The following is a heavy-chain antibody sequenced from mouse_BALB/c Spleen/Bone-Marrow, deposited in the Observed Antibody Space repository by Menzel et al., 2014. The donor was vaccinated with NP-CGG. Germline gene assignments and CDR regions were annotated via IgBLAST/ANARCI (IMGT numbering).Heavy chain of an antibody. CDR1: GFSLTDYG. D-gene: IGHD2-10*02. V-gene: IGHV2-6-7*01. Sequence: QVQLKESGPGLVAPSQSLSITCTVSGFSLTDYGINWVRQPPGKGLEWLGMIWGDGTTDYNSALRSRLSINKDNSRSQVFLKMSSLQTDDTARYYCAREKYGNYYAMGYWGQGTSVTVSS. CDR2: IWGDGTT. CDR3: AREKYGNYYAMGY. J-gene: IGHJ4*01.